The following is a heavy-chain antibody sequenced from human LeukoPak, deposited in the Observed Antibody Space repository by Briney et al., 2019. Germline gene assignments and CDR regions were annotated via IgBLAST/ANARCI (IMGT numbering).Heavy chain of an antibody. CDR2: ISSISSSYI. CDR1: GFTFNNYN. CDR3: ARGYSASPNWFDP. Sequence: GGSLRLSCAASGFTFNNYNMNWVRQAPGKGLEWVSSISSISSSYIYYADSVKGRFTISRDNAKNSLYLQMSSLRAEDTAVYSCARGYSASPNWFDPWGRGTLVTVSS. J-gene: IGHJ5*02. D-gene: IGHD5-12*01. V-gene: IGHV3-21*01.